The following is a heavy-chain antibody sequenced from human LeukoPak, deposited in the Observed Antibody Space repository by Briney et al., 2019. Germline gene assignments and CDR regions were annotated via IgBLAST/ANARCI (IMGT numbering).Heavy chain of an antibody. CDR2: LYSGGST. D-gene: IGHD5-24*01. CDR3: ASRDKGYYYGMDV. CDR1: GFTVSGNY. J-gene: IGHJ6*02. V-gene: IGHV3-66*01. Sequence: GGSLRLSCAASGFTVSGNYMNWVRQAPGKGLEGVSLLYSGGSTYYADSVKGRFSISRDNSKNTLYLQMNSLRAEDTAVYYCASRDKGYYYGMDVWGQGTTVTVSS.